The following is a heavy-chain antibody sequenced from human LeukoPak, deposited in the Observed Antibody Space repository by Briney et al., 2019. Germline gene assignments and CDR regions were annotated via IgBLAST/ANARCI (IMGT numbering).Heavy chain of an antibody. CDR1: GYSISSGYY. V-gene: IGHV4-38-2*02. Sequence: AETLPLTCTVSGYSISSGYYWGWIRQPPGKGLEWIGSIYHSGSTYYNPSLKSRVTISVDTSKTQFSLKLSSVTAADTAVYYCASSTPIYGSGSPHWGQGTLVTVSS. CDR3: ASSTPIYGSGSPH. J-gene: IGHJ4*02. D-gene: IGHD3-10*01. CDR2: IYHSGST.